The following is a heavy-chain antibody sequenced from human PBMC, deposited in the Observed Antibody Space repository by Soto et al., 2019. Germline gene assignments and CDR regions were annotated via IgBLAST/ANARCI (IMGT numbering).Heavy chain of an antibody. D-gene: IGHD3-10*01. CDR2: IYSGGST. J-gene: IGHJ6*01. CDR1: GFTVVINY. CDR3: ARDVHGLGELFGSYGMEV. V-gene: IGHV3-53*01. Sequence: GGSXRLCCASSGFTVVINYMSVFRQAPGKGLEWVSVIYSGGSTYYADSVKGRFTISRDNSKNTLYLQMNSLRAEDTAVYYCARDVHGLGELFGSYGMEVWGHGPTV.